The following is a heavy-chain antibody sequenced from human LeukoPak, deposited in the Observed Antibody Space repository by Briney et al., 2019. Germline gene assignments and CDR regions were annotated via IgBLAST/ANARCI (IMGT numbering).Heavy chain of an antibody. CDR2: IYYSGST. CDR1: GGSISSYY. CDR3: ARGSWYSEAVDY. V-gene: IGHV4-59*01. D-gene: IGHD6-13*01. J-gene: IGHJ4*02. Sequence: SETLSLTCTVSGGSISSYYWSWIRQPPGKGLEWIGYIYYSGSTNYNPSLKSRVTISVDTSKNQFSLKLSSVTAADTAVYYCARGSWYSEAVDYWGQGTLVTVSS.